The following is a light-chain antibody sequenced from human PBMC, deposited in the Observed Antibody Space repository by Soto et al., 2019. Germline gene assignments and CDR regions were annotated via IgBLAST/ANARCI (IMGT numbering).Light chain of an antibody. CDR2: KVS. J-gene: IGLJ1*01. CDR3: SSYTSSSLYD. CDR1: SSDVGGYNY. Sequence: LTQPASVSGSPGQTITISCTGTSSDVGGYNYVSWYQQHPGKAPKLMIYKVSNRPSGVSNRFSGSKSGNTASLTISGLQAEDEADYYCSSYTSSSLYDFGTGTKVTVL. V-gene: IGLV2-14*01.